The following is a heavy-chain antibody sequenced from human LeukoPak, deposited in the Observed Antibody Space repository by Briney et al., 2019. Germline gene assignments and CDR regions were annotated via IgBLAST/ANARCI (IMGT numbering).Heavy chain of an antibody. Sequence: GRSLRLSCAASRFTFSSYVMHWVRQAPGKGLEWVALISYDGSNKYYADSVKGRFTISRDNSKNTLYLQMNSPRAEDTAVYYCARGERLYTSGSCSYWGQGTMVTVSS. CDR2: ISYDGSNK. CDR1: RFTFSSYV. CDR3: ARGERLYTSGSCSY. J-gene: IGHJ3*01. D-gene: IGHD3-10*01. V-gene: IGHV3-30-3*01.